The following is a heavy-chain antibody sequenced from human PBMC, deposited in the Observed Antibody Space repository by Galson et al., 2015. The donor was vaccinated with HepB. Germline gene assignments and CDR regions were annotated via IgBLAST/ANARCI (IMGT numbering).Heavy chain of an antibody. CDR1: GGSISTYY. J-gene: IGHJ4*02. D-gene: IGHD1-26*01. CDR3: ARGSGSYLLDF. V-gene: IGHV4-4*07. CDR2: IYASGST. Sequence: ETLSLTCTVSGGSISTYYWSWIRQPAGKGLEWIGRIYASGSTNYNPSLKSRVTMSVDMSKNQFSLKLSSVTAADTAVYYCARGSGSYLLDFWGQGTLVTVSS.